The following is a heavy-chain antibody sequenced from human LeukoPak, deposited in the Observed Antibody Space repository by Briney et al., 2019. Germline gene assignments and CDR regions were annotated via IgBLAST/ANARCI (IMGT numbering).Heavy chain of an antibody. J-gene: IGHJ4*02. CDR1: SYTFTTYG. Sequence: ASVKVSCKASSYTFTTYGISWVRQAPGQGLEWMGWINGYNGNTSYAQKFQGRVTMTTDTSTSTAYMELRSLRSDDTAVYYCARGFLEWLFFDYWGQGTLVTVSS. D-gene: IGHD3-3*01. CDR2: INGYNGNT. CDR3: ARGFLEWLFFDY. V-gene: IGHV1-18*01.